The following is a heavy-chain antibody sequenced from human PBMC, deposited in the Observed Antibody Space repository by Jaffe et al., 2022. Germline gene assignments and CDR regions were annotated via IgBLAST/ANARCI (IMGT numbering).Heavy chain of an antibody. V-gene: IGHV2-5*01. CDR1: GFSLSTSGVG. J-gene: IGHJ5*02. Sequence: QITLKESGPTLVKPTQTLTLTCTFSGFSLSTSGVGVGWIRQPPGKALEWLALIYWNDDKRYSPSLKSRLTITKDTSKNQVVLTMTNMDPVDTATYYCAHSGGPFTIFGLNWFDPWGQGTLVTVSS. CDR3: AHSGGPFTIFGLNWFDP. CDR2: IYWNDDK. D-gene: IGHD3-3*01.